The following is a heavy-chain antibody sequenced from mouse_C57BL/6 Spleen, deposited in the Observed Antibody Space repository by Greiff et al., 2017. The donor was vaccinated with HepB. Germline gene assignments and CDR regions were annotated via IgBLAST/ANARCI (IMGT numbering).Heavy chain of an antibody. CDR2: ISSGSSTI. CDR1: GFTFSDYG. V-gene: IGHV5-17*01. J-gene: IGHJ3*01. Sequence: EVNVVESGGGLVKPGGSLKLSCAASGFTFSDYGMHWVRQAPEKGLEWVAYISSGSSTIYYADTVKGRFTISRDNAKNTLFLQMTSLRSEDTAMYYCASPNWDWFAYWGQGTLVTVSA. CDR3: ASPNWDWFAY. D-gene: IGHD4-1*01.